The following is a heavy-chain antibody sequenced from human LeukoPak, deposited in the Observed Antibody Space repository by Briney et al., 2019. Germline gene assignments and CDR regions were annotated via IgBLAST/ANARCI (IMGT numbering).Heavy chain of an antibody. CDR3: ARNLFGSGWFYFDY. J-gene: IGHJ4*02. V-gene: IGHV3-33*01. Sequence: GGSLRLSCAASGFTFSNYGMHWVRQAPGKGLEWVAVIWYDGSNEYYADSVKGRFTISRDNSKNPLYLQMNSLRAEDTAVYFCARNLFGSGWFYFDYWGQGTLVTVSS. CDR2: IWYDGSNE. D-gene: IGHD6-19*01. CDR1: GFTFSNYG.